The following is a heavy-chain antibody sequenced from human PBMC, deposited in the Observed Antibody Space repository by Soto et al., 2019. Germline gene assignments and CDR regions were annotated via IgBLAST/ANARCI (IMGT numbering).Heavy chain of an antibody. Sequence: GGSLRLSCVGSGFMFSDYDIHWVRQSTGKGLEWVSGSGIAGDSSQSDSVKGRFTVSQDNARNSLFLQMNSLRVGDTAIYYCARRIIRSSSGRTWFDSWGQGILVTVSS. CDR2: SGIAGDS. D-gene: IGHD2-21*01. CDR1: GFMFSDYD. J-gene: IGHJ5*01. V-gene: IGHV3-13*04. CDR3: ARRIIRSSSGRTWFDS.